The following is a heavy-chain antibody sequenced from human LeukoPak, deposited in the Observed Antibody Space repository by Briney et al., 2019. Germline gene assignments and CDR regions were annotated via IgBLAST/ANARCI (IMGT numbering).Heavy chain of an antibody. D-gene: IGHD1-26*01. J-gene: IGHJ6*03. CDR2: IIPIFGTA. CDR3: TRVNRRWELPYMDV. V-gene: IGHV1-69*06. Sequence: EASVKVSCKASGGTFSSYAISWVRQAPGQGLEWMGGIIPIFGTANYAQKFQGRVTITADKSTNTAHMELSRLESGDTAVYYCTRVNRRWELPYMDVWGKGTTVTVSS. CDR1: GGTFSSYA.